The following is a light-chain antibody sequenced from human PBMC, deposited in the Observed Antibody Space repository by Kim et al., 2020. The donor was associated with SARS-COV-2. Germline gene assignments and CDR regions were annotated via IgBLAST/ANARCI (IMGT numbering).Light chain of an antibody. J-gene: IGLJ2*01. CDR2: EVS. V-gene: IGLV2-23*02. Sequence: QSALTQPASVSGSPGQSITISCTGTSSDVGNYNLVSWYRQRPGKAPTLIIFEVSKRPSGISDRSSGSKSGDTASLTISGLQAEDEGDYYCCSYAGSSTFVVFGGGTQLTVL. CDR1: SSDVGNYNL. CDR3: CSYAGSSTFVV.